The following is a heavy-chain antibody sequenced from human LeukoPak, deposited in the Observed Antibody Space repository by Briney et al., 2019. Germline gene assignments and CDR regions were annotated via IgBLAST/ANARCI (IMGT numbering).Heavy chain of an antibody. V-gene: IGHV4-34*01. Sequence: SETLSLTCAVYGGSFSGYYWSWIRQPPGKGLEWIGEINHSGSINYNPSLKSRVTISVDTSKNQFSLKLRSVTAADTAVYYCARRGDFWSGTYFDYWGQGTLVTVSS. D-gene: IGHD3-3*01. CDR2: INHSGSI. CDR3: ARRGDFWSGTYFDY. CDR1: GGSFSGYY. J-gene: IGHJ4*02.